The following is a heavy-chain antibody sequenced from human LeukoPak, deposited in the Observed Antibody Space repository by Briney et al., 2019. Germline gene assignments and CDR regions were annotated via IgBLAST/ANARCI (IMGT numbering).Heavy chain of an antibody. Sequence: GGSLRLSCAASGFTFSSYDMHWVRQATGKGLEWVSAIGTAGDAYYPGSVKGRFTISRENAKNSLYLQMNSLRAGDTAVCYCARGPDCTNGVCYNNWFDPWGQGTLVTVSS. V-gene: IGHV3-13*01. CDR3: ARGPDCTNGVCYNNWFDP. CDR1: GFTFSSYD. CDR2: IGTAGDA. D-gene: IGHD2-8*01. J-gene: IGHJ5*02.